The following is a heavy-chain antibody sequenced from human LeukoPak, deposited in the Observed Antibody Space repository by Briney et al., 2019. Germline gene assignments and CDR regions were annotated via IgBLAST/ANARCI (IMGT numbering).Heavy chain of an antibody. V-gene: IGHV3-73*01. D-gene: IGHD2-2*01. CDR2: IRSKANSYAT. CDR3: RIVVLPAAISPLRGGYIDV. J-gene: IGHJ6*03. Sequence: GGSLRLSCAASGFTFSGSAIHWVRQASGKGLEWVGRIRSKANSYATAYAASVKGRFTISRDDSKNTAYLQMNSLKTEDTAVYYCRIVVLPAAISPLRGGYIDVWGKGTTVTVSS. CDR1: GFTFSGSA.